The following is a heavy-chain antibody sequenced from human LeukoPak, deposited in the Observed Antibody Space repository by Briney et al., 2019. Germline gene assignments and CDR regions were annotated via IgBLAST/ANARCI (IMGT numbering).Heavy chain of an antibody. J-gene: IGHJ3*02. CDR1: GGSFSGYY. D-gene: IGHD6-19*01. CDR2: INHSGST. V-gene: IGHV4-34*01. CDR3: ASYGYSSGWYRLDAFDI. Sequence: SETLSLTCAVYGGSFSGYYWSWLRQPPGKGLEWIGEINHSGSTNYNPSLKSRVTISVDTSKNQFSLKLSSVTAADTAVYYCASYGYSSGWYRLDAFDIWGQGTMVTVSS.